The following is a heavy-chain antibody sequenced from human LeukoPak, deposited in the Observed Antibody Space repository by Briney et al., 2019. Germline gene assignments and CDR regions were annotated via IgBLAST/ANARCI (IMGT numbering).Heavy chain of an antibody. Sequence: GASVKVSCKASGYTFTSYAMHWVRQAPGQRLEWMGWINAGNGNTKYSQEFQGRVTITRDTSASTAYMELSSLRAEDMAVYYCARDMRVYSSSSAFDYWGQGTLVTVSS. CDR3: ARDMRVYSSSSAFDY. J-gene: IGHJ4*02. CDR1: GYTFTSYA. V-gene: IGHV1-3*03. CDR2: INAGNGNT. D-gene: IGHD6-6*01.